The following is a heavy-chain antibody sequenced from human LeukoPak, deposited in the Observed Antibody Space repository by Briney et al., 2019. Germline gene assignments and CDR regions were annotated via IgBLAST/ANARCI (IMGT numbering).Heavy chain of an antibody. V-gene: IGHV3-20*04. Sequence: RPGGSLRLSCAASGFTFGDYGMSWVRQAPGKGLEWVSGLNWNGGSTGYADSVKGRFTISRDNAKNSLYLQMNSLRAEDTALYYCAREKGSSIYYYMDVWGKGTTVTVSS. CDR3: AREKGSSIYYYMDV. CDR1: GFTFGDYG. J-gene: IGHJ6*03. CDR2: LNWNGGST. D-gene: IGHD6-6*01.